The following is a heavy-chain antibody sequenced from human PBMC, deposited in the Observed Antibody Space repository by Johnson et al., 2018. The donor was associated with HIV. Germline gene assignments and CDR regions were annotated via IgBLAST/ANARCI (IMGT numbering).Heavy chain of an antibody. CDR3: AREGEGRAFDI. V-gene: IGHV3-30*19. CDR2: IWYDGSNK. D-gene: IGHD1-26*01. Sequence: HVQLVESGGGVVQPGRYLRLSCAASGFTFSSYGMHWVRQAPGKGLEWVAVIWYDGSNKYYADSVKGRFTISRDNSKNTLYLQMNSLRAEDTAVYYCAREGEGRAFDIWGQGTMVTVSA. J-gene: IGHJ3*02. CDR1: GFTFSSYG.